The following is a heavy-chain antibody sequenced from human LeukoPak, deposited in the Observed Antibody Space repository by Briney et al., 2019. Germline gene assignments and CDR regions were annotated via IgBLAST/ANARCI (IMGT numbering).Heavy chain of an antibody. Sequence: SETLSLTCTVSGGSINSYYWSWIRQPPGKGLEWIGYISYSGSTNYNPSLKSRVTISLDTSKNQFSLKLSSVTAADTAVYYCARDGGGYSYYLDYWGQGTLVTVSS. CDR1: GGSINSYY. D-gene: IGHD5-18*01. V-gene: IGHV4-59*01. CDR3: ARDGGGYSYYLDY. J-gene: IGHJ4*02. CDR2: ISYSGST.